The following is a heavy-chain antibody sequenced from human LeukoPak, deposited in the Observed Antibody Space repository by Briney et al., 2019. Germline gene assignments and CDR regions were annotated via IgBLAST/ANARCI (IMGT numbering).Heavy chain of an antibody. CDR1: GFTFSSYG. V-gene: IGHV3-74*01. Sequence: GGSLRLSCAASGFTFSSYGMTWVRQASGKGLVWVSRINSDGSSTNHADSVKGRFTISRDNAKNTLYLQMNSLRAEDTAVYYCARVLTGYYNFDYWGQGTLVTVSS. CDR2: INSDGSST. J-gene: IGHJ4*02. D-gene: IGHD3-9*01. CDR3: ARVLTGYYNFDY.